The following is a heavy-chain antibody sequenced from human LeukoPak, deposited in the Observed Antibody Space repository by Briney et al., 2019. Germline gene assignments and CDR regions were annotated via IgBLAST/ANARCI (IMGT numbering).Heavy chain of an antibody. CDR3: ASGITMVRGVIIRDY. Sequence: GGSLRLSCAASGFTFSSYSMNWVRQAPGKGLEWVSYISSSSSTIYYADSVKGRFTISRDNAKNSLYLQMNSLRAEDTAVYYCASGITMVRGVIIRDYWGQGTLVTVSS. CDR1: GFTFSSYS. V-gene: IGHV3-48*04. D-gene: IGHD3-10*01. CDR2: ISSSSSTI. J-gene: IGHJ4*02.